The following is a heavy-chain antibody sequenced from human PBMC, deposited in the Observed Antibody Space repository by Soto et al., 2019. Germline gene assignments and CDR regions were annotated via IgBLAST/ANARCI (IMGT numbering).Heavy chain of an antibody. CDR1: GFTFSSYG. Sequence: GGSLRLSCAASGFTFSSYGMHWVRQAPGKGLEWVAVIWYDGSNKYYADSVKGRFTISRDNSKNTLYLQMNSLRAEDTAVYYCAKDGEWELPDYWGQGTLVTVSS. J-gene: IGHJ4*02. D-gene: IGHD1-26*01. CDR2: IWYDGSNK. CDR3: AKDGEWELPDY. V-gene: IGHV3-33*06.